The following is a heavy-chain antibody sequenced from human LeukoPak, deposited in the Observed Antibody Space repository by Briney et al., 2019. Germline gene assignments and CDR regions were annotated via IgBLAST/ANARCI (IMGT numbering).Heavy chain of an antibody. V-gene: IGHV3-30*02. J-gene: IGHJ4*02. D-gene: IGHD3-10*01. CDR3: ASPWTGSGSYYNRAVVFLFDY. CDR2: IRYDGSNK. Sequence: QSGGSLRLSCAASGFTFSSYGMHWVRQAPGKGLEWVAFIRYDGSNKYYADSVKGRFTISRDNSKNTLYLQMNSLRAEDTAVYYCASPWTGSGSYYNRAVVFLFDYWGQGTLVTVSS. CDR1: GFTFSSYG.